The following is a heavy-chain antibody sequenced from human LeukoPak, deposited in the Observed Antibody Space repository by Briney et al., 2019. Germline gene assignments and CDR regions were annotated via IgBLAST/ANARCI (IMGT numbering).Heavy chain of an antibody. CDR3: AKCSATCYANAFDI. D-gene: IGHD2-2*01. Sequence: PGGSLRLSCAASGFTFSNYAMSWVRQAPGKGLEWVSAISGSGSDTEYADSVKGRFTISRDNFKNTLYLQVSSLRVEDTAVYYCAKCSATCYANAFDIWGQGTMVTVSS. J-gene: IGHJ3*02. V-gene: IGHV3-23*01. CDR1: GFTFSNYA. CDR2: ISGSGSDT.